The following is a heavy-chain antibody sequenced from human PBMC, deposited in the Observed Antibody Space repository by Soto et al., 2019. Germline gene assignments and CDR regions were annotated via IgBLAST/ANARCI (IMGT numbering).Heavy chain of an antibody. Sequence: PSETLSLTCAVYGGSFSGYYWSWIRQPPGKGLEWIGEINHSGSTIYNPSLKSRVTISVDTSKNQFSLKLRSVTAADMAVYYCARVVSRDGGTDYWGKEILVTVPS. CDR1: GGSFSGYY. CDR3: ARVVSRDGGTDY. CDR2: INHSGST. D-gene: IGHD1-20*01. J-gene: IGHJ4*02. V-gene: IGHV4-34*01.